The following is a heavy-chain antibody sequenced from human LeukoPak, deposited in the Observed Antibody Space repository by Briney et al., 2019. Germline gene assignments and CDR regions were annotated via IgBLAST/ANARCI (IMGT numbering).Heavy chain of an antibody. J-gene: IGHJ5*02. CDR2: IYYSGST. V-gene: IGHV4-59*01. CDR3: ARDSDDFWSGSPRGWFDP. CDR1: GGSISSYY. Sequence: PSETLSLTCTVSGGSISSYYWSWIRQPPGKGLEWIGYIYYSGSTNYNPSLKSRVTISVDTSKNQFSLKLSSVTAADTAVYYCARDSDDFWSGSPRGWFDPWGQGTLVTVSS. D-gene: IGHD3-3*01.